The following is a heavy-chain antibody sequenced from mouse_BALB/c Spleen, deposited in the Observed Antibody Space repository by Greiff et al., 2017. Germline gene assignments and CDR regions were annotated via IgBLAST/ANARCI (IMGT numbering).Heavy chain of an antibody. CDR2: IDPENGDT. V-gene: IGHV14-4*02. J-gene: IGHJ4*01. D-gene: IGHD2-2*01. Sequence: EVQLQQSGAEVVRSGASVKLSCTASAFNIKDYYMHWVKQRPEQGLEWIGWIDPENGDTEYAPKFQGKATMTADTSSNTAYLQLSSLTSEDTAVYYCNAYGHDGDYYAMDYWGQGIPVTVSS. CDR3: NAYGHDGDYYAMDY. CDR1: AFNIKDYY.